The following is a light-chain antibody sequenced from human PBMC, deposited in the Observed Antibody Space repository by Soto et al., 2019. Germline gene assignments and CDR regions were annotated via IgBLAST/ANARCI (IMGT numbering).Light chain of an antibody. Sequence: QLVLTQSPSASASLGVSVKLTCTLSSGHSSYAIAWHQQQPEKGPRYLMKLNSDGSHSKGDGIPDRFSGSSSGAERYLTISILQSEDEADYYCQTWGTGIMVFVGGTKLTVL. CDR2: LNSDGSH. CDR1: SGHSSYA. CDR3: QTWGTGIMV. V-gene: IGLV4-69*01. J-gene: IGLJ2*01.